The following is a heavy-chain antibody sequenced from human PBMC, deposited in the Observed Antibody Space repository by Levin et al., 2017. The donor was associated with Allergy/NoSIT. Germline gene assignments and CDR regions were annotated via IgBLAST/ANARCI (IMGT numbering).Heavy chain of an antibody. V-gene: IGHV3-15*01. J-gene: IGHJ6*03. D-gene: IGHD3-10*02. Sequence: GGSLRLSCAASGFTFTNAAMSWVRQAPGKGLEWVGRIKSKTDGGTIEHAAPVKGRFTISRDDSKNTLYLQMNSLKTEDTAVYYCTTYTKFDYYFYYMDVWGKGTTVTVSS. CDR1: GFTFTNAA. CDR2: IKSKTDGGTI. CDR3: TTYTKFDYYFYYMDV.